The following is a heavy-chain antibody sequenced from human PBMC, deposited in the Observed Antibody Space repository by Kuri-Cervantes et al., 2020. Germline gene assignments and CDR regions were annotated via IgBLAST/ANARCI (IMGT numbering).Heavy chain of an antibody. Sequence: GESLKISCAASGFTVSSNYMSWVRQAPGKGLEWVSVIYSGGSTYYADSVKGRFTISRDNSKNTLYLQMNSLRAEDTAVYYCARDPRWFGELHYFDYWGQGTLVTVSS. J-gene: IGHJ4*02. CDR1: GFTVSSNY. CDR2: IYSGGST. CDR3: ARDPRWFGELHYFDY. V-gene: IGHV3-66*01. D-gene: IGHD3-10*01.